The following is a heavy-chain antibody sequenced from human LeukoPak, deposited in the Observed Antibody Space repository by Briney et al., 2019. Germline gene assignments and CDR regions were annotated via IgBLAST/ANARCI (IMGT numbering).Heavy chain of an antibody. Sequence: SVKVSCKASGGTFSSYAISWVRQAPGQGLEWMGGIIPIFGTANYAQKFQGRVTITADESTSTAYMELSSLRSEDTAVYYCARVHLRGYCSSTSCYEDALDPWGQGTLVTVSS. CDR1: GGTFSSYA. D-gene: IGHD2-2*03. V-gene: IGHV1-69*13. J-gene: IGHJ5*02. CDR2: IIPIFGTA. CDR3: ARVHLRGYCSSTSCYEDALDP.